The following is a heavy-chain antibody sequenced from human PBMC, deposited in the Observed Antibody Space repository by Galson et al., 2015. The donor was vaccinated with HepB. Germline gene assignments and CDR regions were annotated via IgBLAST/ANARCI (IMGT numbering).Heavy chain of an antibody. CDR1: GGSISNYY. V-gene: IGHV4-59*01. CDR2: IFYTGST. D-gene: IGHD3-3*01. Sequence: ETLSLTCTVSGGSISNYYWTWIRQPPGKGLEWIGNIFYTGSTNYNPSLKSRVTISVDTSNNQFSLRLSSVTAADTAVYYCVGFNFWSEIYNADYWGQGTLVTVSS. CDR3: VGFNFWSEIYNADY. J-gene: IGHJ4*02.